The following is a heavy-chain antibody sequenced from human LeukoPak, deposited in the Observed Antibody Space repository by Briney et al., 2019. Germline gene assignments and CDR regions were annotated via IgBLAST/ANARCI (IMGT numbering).Heavy chain of an antibody. CDR1: GFAFSRSG. Sequence: GGSLRLSCAASGFAFSRSGMHWVRQTPGKGLEWVGVIWSDGIKKLYADSVKGRFIISRDNSKNTVFLQMTSLRADDTGVYYCAREVIRGAKRYYYYWYGMDVWGQGTTVTVSS. V-gene: IGHV3-33*01. J-gene: IGHJ6*02. CDR2: IWSDGIKK. D-gene: IGHD3-10*01. CDR3: AREVIRGAKRYYYYWYGMDV.